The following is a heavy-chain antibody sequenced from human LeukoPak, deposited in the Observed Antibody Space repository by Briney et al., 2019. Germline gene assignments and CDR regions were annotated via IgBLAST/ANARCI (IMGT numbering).Heavy chain of an antibody. Sequence: GGSLRLSCTASGFTFGDYAMSWVRQAPGKGLEWVSFIRSKAYGGTTEYAASVKGRFTISRDDSKSIAYLQMNSLKTEDTAVYYCTRGRIQLWLLDYWGQGTLVTVSS. CDR3: TRGRIQLWLLDY. D-gene: IGHD5-18*01. J-gene: IGHJ4*02. CDR1: GFTFGDYA. CDR2: IRSKAYGGTT. V-gene: IGHV3-49*04.